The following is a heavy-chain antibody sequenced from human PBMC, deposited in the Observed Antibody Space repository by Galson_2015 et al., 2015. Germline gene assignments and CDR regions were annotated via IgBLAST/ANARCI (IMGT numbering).Heavy chain of an antibody. J-gene: IGHJ3*01. CDR1: GFTFDGYA. CDR2: VSWNSGSI. Sequence: SLRLSCAASGFTFDGYALHWVRQAPGKGLEWVSGVSWNSGSIVYADSVKGRFTVSRDNAKNSLYLQMNSLRPEDTAFYYCVKDKGIAVAPANAFDFWGQGILVTVSS. D-gene: IGHD6-19*01. V-gene: IGHV3-9*01. CDR3: VKDKGIAVAPANAFDF.